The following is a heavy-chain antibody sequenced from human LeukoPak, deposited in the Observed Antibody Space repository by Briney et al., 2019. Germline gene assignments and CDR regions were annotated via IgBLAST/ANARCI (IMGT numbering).Heavy chain of an antibody. D-gene: IGHD3-3*01. CDR3: AKASFGYDFWSGYYTD. Sequence: GGSLRLSCAASGFTFSSYAMSWVRQAPGKGLEWVSAISSSIGNTYYADSVKGRFTISRDNSKNTLYLQMNSLRAEDTAVYYCAKASFGYDFWSGYYTDWGQGTLVTVSS. CDR1: GFTFSSYA. V-gene: IGHV3-23*01. J-gene: IGHJ4*02. CDR2: ISSSIGNT.